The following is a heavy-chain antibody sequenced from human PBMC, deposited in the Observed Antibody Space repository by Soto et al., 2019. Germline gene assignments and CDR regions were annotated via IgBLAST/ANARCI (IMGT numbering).Heavy chain of an antibody. J-gene: IGHJ4*02. Sequence: VAVISYDGSNKYYADSVKGRFTISRDNSKNTLYLQMNSLRAEDTAVYYCARGRIAVAAPFDYWGQGTLVTVSS. CDR2: ISYDGSNK. V-gene: IGHV3-30-3*01. CDR3: ARGRIAVAAPFDY. D-gene: IGHD6-19*01.